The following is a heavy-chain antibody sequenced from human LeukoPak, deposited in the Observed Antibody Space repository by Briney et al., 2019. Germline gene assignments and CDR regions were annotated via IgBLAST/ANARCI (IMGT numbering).Heavy chain of an antibody. Sequence: PGGSLRLSCAASGFTFDNYAMSWVRQAPGRGLEWVSTISGTGIAIYYADSVKGRFTISRDNSKNTLYLQLDSLRAEDTAIYYCAKYYYDSSGLFDYWGQGALVTVSS. CDR1: GFTFDNYA. D-gene: IGHD3-22*01. V-gene: IGHV3-23*01. CDR3: AKYYYDSSGLFDY. J-gene: IGHJ4*02. CDR2: ISGTGIAI.